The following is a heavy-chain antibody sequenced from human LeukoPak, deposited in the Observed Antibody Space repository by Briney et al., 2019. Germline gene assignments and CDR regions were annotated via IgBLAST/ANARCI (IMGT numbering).Heavy chain of an antibody. D-gene: IGHD1-26*01. V-gene: IGHV4-59*01. CDR1: GGSISSYY. J-gene: IGHJ4*02. CDR2: VYYSGST. Sequence: PSETLSLTCTVSGGSISSYYWSWIRQPPGKGLEWIGYVYYSGSTSYNPSLKSRVTISVGTSKNQFSLKLSSVTAADAAVYYCARGPGSGTYWAFDYWGQGTLVTVSS. CDR3: ARGPGSGTYWAFDY.